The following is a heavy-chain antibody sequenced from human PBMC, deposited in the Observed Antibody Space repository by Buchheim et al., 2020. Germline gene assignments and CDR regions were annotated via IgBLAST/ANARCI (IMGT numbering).Heavy chain of an antibody. CDR2: ISSGTSGT. V-gene: IGHV3-21*01. Sequence: EVQLVDSGGGLVKPGGSLRLSCAASGFTFSTYDMNWVRQAPGKGLEWVSSISSGTSGTYYADSVKGRFTISRDNAKNSLYLQMNSLRAEDTAVYYCAREIQGFDYWGQGTL. J-gene: IGHJ4*02. CDR1: GFTFSTYD. CDR3: AREIQGFDY. D-gene: IGHD5-18*01.